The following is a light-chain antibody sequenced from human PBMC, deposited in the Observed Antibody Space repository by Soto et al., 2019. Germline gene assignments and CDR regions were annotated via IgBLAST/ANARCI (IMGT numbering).Light chain of an antibody. CDR2: GAS. V-gene: IGKV3-15*01. J-gene: IGKJ2*01. CDR3: QHYNNWPPTT. Sequence: EIVMTQSPATLSVSPGERATLSCRASQSVSSNLAWYQQKPGQAPRLLIYGASTRATGIPARFSGSGSGTEFTLTISSLQSEDFAVYYCQHYNNWPPTTFGQGTKLEIK. CDR1: QSVSSN.